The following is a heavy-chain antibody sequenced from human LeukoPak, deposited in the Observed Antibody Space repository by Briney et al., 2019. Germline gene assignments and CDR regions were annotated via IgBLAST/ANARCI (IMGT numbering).Heavy chain of an antibody. CDR2: IYYSGST. CDR1: GGSISSGGYY. D-gene: IGHD3-22*01. V-gene: IGHV4-39*07. Sequence: SETLSLTCTVSGGSISSGGYYWGWIRQPPGKGLEWVASIYYSGSTYYNPSLKSRVTISRDTSKNQFSLKLSSVTAADTAVYYCARESEGYYYDSSGYPDYWGQGTLVTVSS. CDR3: ARESEGYYYDSSGYPDY. J-gene: IGHJ4*02.